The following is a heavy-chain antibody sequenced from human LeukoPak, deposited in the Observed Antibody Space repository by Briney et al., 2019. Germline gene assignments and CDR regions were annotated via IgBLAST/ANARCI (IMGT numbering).Heavy chain of an antibody. Sequence: SETLSLTCTVSGGSISSYYWSWIRQPPGKGLEWIGYIYYSGSTNYNPSLKSRVTISVDTSKNQFSLKLSSVTAADTAVYYCARGVSSSWSPGWFDPWGQGTLVTVSS. CDR2: IYYSGST. D-gene: IGHD6-13*01. J-gene: IGHJ5*02. CDR1: GGSISSYY. CDR3: ARGVSSSWSPGWFDP. V-gene: IGHV4-59*01.